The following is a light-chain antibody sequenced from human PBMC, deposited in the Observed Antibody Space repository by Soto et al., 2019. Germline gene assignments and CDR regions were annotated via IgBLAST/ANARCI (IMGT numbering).Light chain of an antibody. CDR3: QQYFNTPWT. CDR2: WAS. Sequence: DIVMTQSPDSLAVSLGERATINCKSSQTVLANSNNKNYLAWYQQKPGQPPKLLIYWASTRESGVPDRFSGAGSGTDFTLTISSLQAEDVAVYYCQQYFNTPWTFGQGTKVEIK. CDR1: QTVLANSNNKNY. V-gene: IGKV4-1*01. J-gene: IGKJ1*01.